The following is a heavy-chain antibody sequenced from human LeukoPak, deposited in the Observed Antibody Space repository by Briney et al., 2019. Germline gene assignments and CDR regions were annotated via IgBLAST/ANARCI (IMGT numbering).Heavy chain of an antibody. CDR1: GNYW. D-gene: IGHD2/OR15-2a*01. J-gene: IGHJ4*02. V-gene: IGHV3-74*01. CDR3: VSFYETY. Sequence: GGSLRLSCAASGNYWMHWVRQAPGKGLVWVSHINSDGSWTSYADSVKGRFTISKDNAKNTVYLLMNSLRAEDTAVYYCVSFYETYWGRGTLVTVSS. CDR2: INSDGSWT.